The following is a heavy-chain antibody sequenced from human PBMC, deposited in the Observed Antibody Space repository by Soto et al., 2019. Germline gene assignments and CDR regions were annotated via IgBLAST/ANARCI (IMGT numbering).Heavy chain of an antibody. CDR1: GFTFDDYA. CDR3: AKGPHCSSTSCSDYYYYYMDV. V-gene: IGHV3-9*01. Sequence: GGSLRLSCAASGFTFDDYAMHWVRQAPGKVLEWVSGISWNSGSIGYADSVKGRFTISRDNAKNSLYLQMTSLRAEDTALYYCAKGPHCSSTSCSDYYYYYMDVWGKGTTVTVSS. CDR2: ISWNSGSI. J-gene: IGHJ6*03. D-gene: IGHD2-2*01.